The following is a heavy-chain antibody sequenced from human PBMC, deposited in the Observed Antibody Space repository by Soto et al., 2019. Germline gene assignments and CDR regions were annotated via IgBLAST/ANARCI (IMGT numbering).Heavy chain of an antibody. CDR1: GGAINSGGYC. V-gene: IGHV4-31*03. Sequence: QVQLQESGPGLVKPSQTLSLTCTVSGGAINSGGYCWRWIRQHPGKGLDWIGSLSYGGRTSYNPSLKSRVTISVDTSKNQFSLKLTSVTAADTAVYYCSRGILVWGQGALITVS. CDR3: SRGILV. CDR2: LSYGGRT. D-gene: IGHD5-18*01. J-gene: IGHJ4*02.